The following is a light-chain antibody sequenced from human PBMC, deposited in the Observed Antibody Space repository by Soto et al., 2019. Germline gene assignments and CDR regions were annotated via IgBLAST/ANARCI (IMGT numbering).Light chain of an antibody. CDR1: QSVSSN. CDR3: QLYNNWPPWT. J-gene: IGKJ1*01. CDR2: GAS. Sequence: EIVMTQSPATLSVSPGDTATLSCRASQSVSSNLAWYQQKPGQAPRLLIYGASIRATGVPARFSGSGSGTEFTLTISSLQSEDFAVYHCQLYNNWPPWTFGQGTKVEIK. V-gene: IGKV3-15*01.